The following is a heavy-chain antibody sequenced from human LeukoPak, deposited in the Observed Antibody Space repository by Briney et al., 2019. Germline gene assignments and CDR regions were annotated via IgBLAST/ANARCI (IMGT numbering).Heavy chain of an antibody. V-gene: IGHV3-23*01. CDR3: AKDLRFLEWLLEGDY. CDR1: GFTFSNSA. Sequence: GGSLRLSCAVSGFTFSNSAMNWVRQAPGKGLEWVSGISGSGGSTNYADSVKGRFTISRDNSKNTLYLQMNSLRAEDTAVYYCAKDLRFLEWLLEGDYWGQGTLVTVS. CDR2: ISGSGGST. J-gene: IGHJ4*02. D-gene: IGHD3-3*01.